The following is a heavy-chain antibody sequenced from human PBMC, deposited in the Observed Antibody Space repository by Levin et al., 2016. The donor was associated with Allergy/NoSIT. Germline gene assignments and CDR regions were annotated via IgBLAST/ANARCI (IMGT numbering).Heavy chain of an antibody. J-gene: IGHJ6*02. V-gene: IGHV3-7*04. Sequence: GGSLRLSCAASGFTFSSHWMTWVRQAPGKGLEWVANIKQDGSEKYYVDSVKGRFTISRDNAKNSLYVQMNSLRAEDTAVYYCARSAVGYYFYPMDVWGQGTTVTVSS. CDR2: IKQDGSEK. D-gene: IGHD2-15*01. CDR3: ARSAVGYYFYPMDV. CDR1: GFTFSSHW.